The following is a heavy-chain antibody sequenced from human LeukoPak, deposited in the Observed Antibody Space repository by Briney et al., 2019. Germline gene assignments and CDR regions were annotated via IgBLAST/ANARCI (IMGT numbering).Heavy chain of an antibody. V-gene: IGHV3-74*01. CDR2: ISSDGTST. J-gene: IGHJ4*02. CDR1: GFTFSSYW. CDR3: ARVQYGDYVDY. Sequence: GGSLRLSCAPSGFTFSSYWMHWVRQAPGKGLVWVSRISSDGTSTSYADSVKGRFTISRDNAKNTLYLQMNSLRAEDTAVYYCARVQYGDYVDYWGQGTLVTVSS. D-gene: IGHD4-17*01.